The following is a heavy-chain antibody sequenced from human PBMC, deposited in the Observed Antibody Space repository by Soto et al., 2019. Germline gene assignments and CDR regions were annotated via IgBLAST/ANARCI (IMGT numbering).Heavy chain of an antibody. D-gene: IGHD3-10*01. V-gene: IGHV1-18*04. CDR2: ISAYNGNT. CDR3: ARDLIKGGYYGSGSYYYGMDV. CDR1: GYTFTSYG. J-gene: IGHJ6*02. Sequence: ASVKVSCKASGYTFTSYGISWVRQAPGQGLEWMGWISAYNGNTNYAQKFRGRVTITADESTSTAYMELSSLRSEDTAVYYCARDLIKGGYYGSGSYYYGMDVWG.